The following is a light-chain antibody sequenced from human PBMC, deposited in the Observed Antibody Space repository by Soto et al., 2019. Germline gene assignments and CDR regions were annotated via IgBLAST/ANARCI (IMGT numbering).Light chain of an antibody. CDR2: VGTGGIVG. J-gene: IGLJ2*01. CDR3: GADHGSGSNFEVV. Sequence: QLVLTQPPSASASLGASVTLTCTLSSGSSNYKVDWYQQRPGKGPRFVMRVGTGGIVGSKGDGIPDRFSVLGSGLNRYLTIKNIQEEDESDYHCGADHGSGSNFEVVFGGGTKVTVL. CDR1: SGSSNYK. V-gene: IGLV9-49*01.